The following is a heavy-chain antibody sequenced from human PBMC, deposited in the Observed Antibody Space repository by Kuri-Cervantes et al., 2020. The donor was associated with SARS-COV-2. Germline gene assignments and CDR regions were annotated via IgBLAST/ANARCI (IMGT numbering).Heavy chain of an antibody. CDR2: INPNSGGT. CDR3: ARDRFVYSSGYLLDY. CDR1: GYTFTSYG. J-gene: IGHJ4*02. V-gene: IGHV1-2*02. D-gene: IGHD6-19*01. Sequence: ASVTVSCKASGYTFTSYGISRVRQAPGQGLEWMGWINPNSGGTNYAQKFQGRVTMTRDTSISTAYMELRRLRSDDTAVYYCARDRFVYSSGYLLDYWGQGTLVTVSS.